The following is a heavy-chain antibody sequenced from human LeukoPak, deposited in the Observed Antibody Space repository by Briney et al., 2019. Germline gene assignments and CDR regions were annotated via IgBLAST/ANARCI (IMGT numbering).Heavy chain of an antibody. V-gene: IGHV3-21*01. Sequence: GGSLRLSCAASGFTFSSYSMNWVRQAPGKGLEWVSSISSSSSYIYYADSVKGRFTIPRDNAKNSLYLQMNSLRAEDTAVYYCARAGSGSGLFDYWGQGTLVTVSS. D-gene: IGHD3-10*01. J-gene: IGHJ4*02. CDR1: GFTFSSYS. CDR2: ISSSSSYI. CDR3: ARAGSGSGLFDY.